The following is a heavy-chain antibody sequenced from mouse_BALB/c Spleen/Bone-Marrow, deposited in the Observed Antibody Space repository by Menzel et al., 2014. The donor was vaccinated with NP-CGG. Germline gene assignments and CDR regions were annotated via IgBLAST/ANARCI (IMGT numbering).Heavy chain of an antibody. CDR2: IYPGDDDT. J-gene: IGHJ3*01. V-gene: IGHV1-80*01. Sequence: QVQLQQPGAELVRPGSSVKISCKASGYAFXRSWMNWVKQRPGQGLEWIGQIYPGDDDTNYSGKFKGRATLTADKSSGTAYMQLSSLTSEDSAVYFCAGSTPLAYWGQGTLVTVSA. CDR1: GYAFXRSW. D-gene: IGHD1-1*01. CDR3: AGSTPLAY.